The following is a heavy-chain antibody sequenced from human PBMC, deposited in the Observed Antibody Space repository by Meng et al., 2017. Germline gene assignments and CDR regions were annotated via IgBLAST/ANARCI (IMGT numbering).Heavy chain of an antibody. CDR2: ISGSGGST. CDR3: AKDKPKIVVDWAGAFDI. CDR1: GFTFSSYA. D-gene: IGHD2-21*01. J-gene: IGHJ3*02. V-gene: IGHV3-23*01. Sequence: GESPKISCAASGFTFSSYAMSWVRQAPGKGLEWVSAISGSGGSTYYADSVKGRFTIPRDNSKNTLYLQMNSLRAEDTAVYYCAKDKPKIVVDWAGAFDIWGQGRMVTVSS.